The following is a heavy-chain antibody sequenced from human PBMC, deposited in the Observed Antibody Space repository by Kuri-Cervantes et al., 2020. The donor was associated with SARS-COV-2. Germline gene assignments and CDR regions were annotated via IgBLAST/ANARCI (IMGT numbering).Heavy chain of an antibody. CDR1: GFTVSSNY. J-gene: IGHJ3*02. CDR2: IYHSGST. V-gene: IGHV4-38-2*01. Sequence: GSLRLSCAASGFTVSSNYMSWVRQAPGKGLEWIGSIYHSGSTYYNPSLKSRVTISVDTSKNQFSLKLSSVTAADAAVYYCARVWPYCSSTSCYTPGAFDIWGQGTMVTVSS. CDR3: ARVWPYCSSTSCYTPGAFDI. D-gene: IGHD2-2*02.